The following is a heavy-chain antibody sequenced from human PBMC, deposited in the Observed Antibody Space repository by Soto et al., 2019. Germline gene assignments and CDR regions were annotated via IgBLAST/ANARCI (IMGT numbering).Heavy chain of an antibody. Sequence: QVQLVQSGAEVKKPGSSVKVSCKASGGAFNNFAITWVRQAPGQGLEWLGAIIPFFSAPNYAQKLQGRVTITADESTCTSYMELNSLRSDDTAVFYCARDQVMRGNSCSSGMAVWGQGTTVTVSS. V-gene: IGHV1-69*12. CDR1: GGAFNNFA. CDR2: IIPFFSAP. D-gene: IGHD2-21*01. J-gene: IGHJ6*02. CDR3: ARDQVMRGNSCSSGMAV.